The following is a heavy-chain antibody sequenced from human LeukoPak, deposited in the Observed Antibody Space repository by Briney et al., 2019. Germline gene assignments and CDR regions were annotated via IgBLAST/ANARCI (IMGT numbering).Heavy chain of an antibody. J-gene: IGHJ2*01. D-gene: IGHD1-26*01. Sequence: SQTLSLTCAISGDSVSSNSAAWNWIRQSPSRGLEWLGRTYYRSKWSNDYAGSVKSRIIINPDTSKNQFSLQLNSATPEDTAVYYCTRAREGGWYFDLWGRGTLVTVSS. V-gene: IGHV6-1*01. CDR3: TRAREGGWYFDL. CDR1: GDSVSSNSAA. CDR2: TYYRSKWSN.